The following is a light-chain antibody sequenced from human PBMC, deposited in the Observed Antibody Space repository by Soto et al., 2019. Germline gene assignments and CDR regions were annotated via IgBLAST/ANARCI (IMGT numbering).Light chain of an antibody. V-gene: IGKV3-11*01. J-gene: IGKJ1*01. Sequence: EITLTQSPATLSLTPGERATLSCRASQSVSSYLAWYQQKPGQAPRLLMYEASTRATGIPARFSGGGSGTDFTLTISSLEPEDFAVYYCQQRSDWPWTFGQGTKVDIK. CDR3: QQRSDWPWT. CDR2: EAS. CDR1: QSVSSY.